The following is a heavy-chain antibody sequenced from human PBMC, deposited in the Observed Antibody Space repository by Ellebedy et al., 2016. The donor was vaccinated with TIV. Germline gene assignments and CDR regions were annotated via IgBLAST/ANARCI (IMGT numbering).Heavy chain of an antibody. J-gene: IGHJ4*02. D-gene: IGHD3-22*01. CDR1: GFTFSSYS. CDR2: ISSSSSHI. V-gene: IGHV3-21*01. Sequence: GGSLRLXXAASGFTFSSYSMNWVRQAPGKGLEWVSSISSSSSHIYYADSVKGRFTISRDNAKNSLYLQMNSLRAEDTAVYYCARAPRYYYDSSGHGYWGQGTLVTVSS. CDR3: ARAPRYYYDSSGHGY.